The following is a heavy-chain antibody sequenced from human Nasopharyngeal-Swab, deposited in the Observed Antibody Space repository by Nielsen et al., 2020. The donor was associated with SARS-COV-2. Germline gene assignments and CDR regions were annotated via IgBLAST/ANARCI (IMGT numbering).Heavy chain of an antibody. D-gene: IGHD3-3*01. V-gene: IGHV3-7*01. J-gene: IGHJ4*02. CDR3: ARGRPLGGYYFGYFDY. CDR1: GFMFSGYW. Sequence: GGSLRLSCAASGFMFSGYWMSWVRQVPGKGPEWVANIKQDASEMYYVDSVKGRFTISRDNAKSSLFLQMNSLRAEDTAVYFCARGRPLGGYYFGYFDYWGQGTLVTVSS. CDR2: IKQDASEM.